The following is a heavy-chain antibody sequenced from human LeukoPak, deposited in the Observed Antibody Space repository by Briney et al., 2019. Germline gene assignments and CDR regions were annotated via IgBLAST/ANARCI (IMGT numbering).Heavy chain of an antibody. D-gene: IGHD6-19*01. CDR1: GFTFSSYA. Sequence: GGSLRLSCAASGFTFSSYAMHWVRQAPGKGLEWVAVISYDGSNKYYADSVKGRFTISRDNSKNTLYLQMNSLRAEDTAVYYCARDLGPQWLAFDYWGQGTLVTVSS. V-gene: IGHV3-30-3*01. CDR2: ISYDGSNK. J-gene: IGHJ4*02. CDR3: ARDLGPQWLAFDY.